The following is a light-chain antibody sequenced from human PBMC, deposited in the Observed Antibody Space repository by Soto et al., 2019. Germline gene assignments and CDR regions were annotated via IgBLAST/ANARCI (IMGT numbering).Light chain of an antibody. Sequence: EIVLTQSPGTLSLSPGERATLSCRASQSVSSSYLAWYQQKPGQAPRLLIYGASSRATGIPDRFSGSGSGTDFDLTISSLEPEDFAVYYCQQYGSSRWTFGQGTKVEIK. CDR1: QSVSSSY. CDR3: QQYGSSRWT. J-gene: IGKJ1*01. CDR2: GAS. V-gene: IGKV3-20*01.